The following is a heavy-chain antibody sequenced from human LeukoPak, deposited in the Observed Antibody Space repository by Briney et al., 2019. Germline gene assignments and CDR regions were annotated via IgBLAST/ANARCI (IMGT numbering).Heavy chain of an antibody. CDR3: ARIVGASDY. D-gene: IGHD1-26*01. Sequence: SETLSLTCTVSGVSISSADYYWSWIRQPPEKGLEWIGSIYYSGSTYYNPSLKSRVTISVDTSKNQFSLKLSSVTAADTAVYYCARIVGASDYWGQGTLVTVSS. V-gene: IGHV4-39*01. J-gene: IGHJ4*02. CDR2: IYYSGST. CDR1: GVSISSADYY.